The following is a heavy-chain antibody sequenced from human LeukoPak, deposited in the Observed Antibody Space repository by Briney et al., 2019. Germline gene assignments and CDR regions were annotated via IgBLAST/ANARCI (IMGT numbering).Heavy chain of an antibody. V-gene: IGHV4-34*01. CDR3: ARGPLGDY. Sequence: PSETLSLTCAVYGGSFSGYYWGWIRQPPGKGLEWIGEINHSGSTNYNPSLKSRVTISVDTSKNQFSLKLSSVTAADTAAYYCARGPLGDYWGQGTLVTVSS. CDR2: INHSGST. CDR1: GGSFSGYY. J-gene: IGHJ4*02.